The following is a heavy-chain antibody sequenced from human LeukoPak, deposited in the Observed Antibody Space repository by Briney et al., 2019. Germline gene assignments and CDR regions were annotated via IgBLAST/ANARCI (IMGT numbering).Heavy chain of an antibody. CDR3: ARGARGHNYDSYTYYFDY. CDR1: GFTFSGYY. D-gene: IGHD3-22*01. CDR2: ISSSGKYT. V-gene: IGHV3-11*05. Sequence: TGGSLRLSCAASGFTFSGYYMTWIRQAPGKGLEWVSYISSSGKYTNYADSVKGRFTISRDDAKNSLYLQMNSLRVEDTAVYYCARGARGHNYDSYTYYFDYWGQGTLVTVSS. J-gene: IGHJ4*02.